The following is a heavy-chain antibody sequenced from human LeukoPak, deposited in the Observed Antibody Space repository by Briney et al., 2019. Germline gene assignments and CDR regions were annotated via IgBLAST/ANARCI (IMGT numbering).Heavy chain of an antibody. V-gene: IGHV1-69-2*01. CDR3: ETVSAEGYWFDP. Sequence: ASVKVSCKVSGYTFTDYYMHWVQQAPGKGLEWMGLVDPEDGETIYAEKFQGRVTITADTSTDTAYMELSSLRSEDTAVYYCETVSAEGYWFDPWGQGTLVTVSS. CDR1: GYTFTDYY. J-gene: IGHJ5*02. D-gene: IGHD3-10*01. CDR2: VDPEDGET.